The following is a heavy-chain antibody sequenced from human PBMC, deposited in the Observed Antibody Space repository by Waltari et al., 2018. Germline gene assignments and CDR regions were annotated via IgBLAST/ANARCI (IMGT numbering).Heavy chain of an antibody. CDR1: GFTFRGST. CDR2: IRNKANSYAT. Sequence: EVQLVASGGGLVQPGGSLQLSCAASGFTFRGSTMPLVRQASGKGLEWVGRIRNKANSYATGYAVSVKGRFTISRDDSKNTAYLEMNSLKTEDTAVYYCSTMGETSGYWGQGTLVTVSS. CDR3: STMGETSGY. V-gene: IGHV3-73*02. D-gene: IGHD3-16*01. J-gene: IGHJ4*02.